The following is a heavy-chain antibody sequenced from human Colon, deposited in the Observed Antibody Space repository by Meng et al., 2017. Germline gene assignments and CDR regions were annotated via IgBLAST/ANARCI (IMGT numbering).Heavy chain of an antibody. Sequence: GESLKISCKGSGYSFTSYWIGWVRQMPGKGLEWMGIIHPGDADTRYSPSFQGQVTISADKSISTVYLQWSSLKASDTAIYYCARQAIWFGELLGWFDPWGQGTLVTSPQ. V-gene: IGHV5-51*01. CDR3: ARQAIWFGELLGWFDP. CDR1: GYSFTSYW. CDR2: IHPGDADT. D-gene: IGHD3-10*01. J-gene: IGHJ5*02.